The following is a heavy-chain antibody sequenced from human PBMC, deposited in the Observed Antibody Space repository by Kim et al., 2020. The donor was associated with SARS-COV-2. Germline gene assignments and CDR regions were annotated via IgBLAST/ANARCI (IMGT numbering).Heavy chain of an antibody. V-gene: IGHV3-48*03. D-gene: IGHD5-12*01. CDR3: ARDGLSGYDPFEH. CDR1: GFTFRNYE. J-gene: IGHJ4*02. CDR2: ISGNGATI. Sequence: GGSLRLSCAASGFTFRNYEMNWVRQAPGKGLEWVSYISGNGATIYYADSVRGRFTISRDNAKNSLYLQMNSLRVEDTAVYYCARDGLSGYDPFEHWGQGNLVTVSS.